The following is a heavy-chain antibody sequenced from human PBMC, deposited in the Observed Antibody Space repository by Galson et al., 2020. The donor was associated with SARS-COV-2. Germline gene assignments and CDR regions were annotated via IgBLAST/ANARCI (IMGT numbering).Heavy chain of an antibody. J-gene: IGHJ6*02. Sequence: ASETLSLTCTVSGGSISSSSYYWGWIRQPPGKGLEWIGSIYYSGSTYYNPSLKSRVTISVDTSKNQFSLKLSSVTAADTAVYYCARDVAVRQQLGDYYGMDVWGQGTTVTVSS. V-gene: IGHV4-39*07. CDR3: ARDVAVRQQLGDYYGMDV. D-gene: IGHD6-13*01. CDR2: IYYSGST. CDR1: GGSISSSSYY.